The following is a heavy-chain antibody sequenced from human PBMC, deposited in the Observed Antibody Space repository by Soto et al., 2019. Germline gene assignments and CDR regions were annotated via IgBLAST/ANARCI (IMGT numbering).Heavy chain of an antibody. CDR2: TYPFDSDT. J-gene: IGHJ4*01. CDR1: GYTFTYYW. V-gene: IGHV5-51*01. Sequence: HGESLKISCEGSGYTFTYYWIGWVRQMPGKGLEWMGVTYPFDSDTRYSPSFQGRVTISAVQSTNTAYLELSRLQASDTAIYYCGRHYGAATTGIDYWGQGTLVTVSS. CDR3: GRHYGAATTGIDY. D-gene: IGHD4-17*01.